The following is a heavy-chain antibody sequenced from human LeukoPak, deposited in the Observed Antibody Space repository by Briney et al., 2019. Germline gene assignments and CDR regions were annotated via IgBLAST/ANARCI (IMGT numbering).Heavy chain of an antibody. V-gene: IGHV1-18*01. CDR3: AFTHYYGSGSLSLGWFDP. J-gene: IGHJ5*02. CDR1: GYTFTSYG. D-gene: IGHD3-10*01. Sequence: ASVKDSCKASGYTFTSYGISWVRQAPRQGLEWMGWISAYNGNTNYAQKLQGRVTMTTDTSTSTAYMELRSLRSDDTAVYYCAFTHYYGSGSLSLGWFDPWGQGTLVTVSS. CDR2: ISAYNGNT.